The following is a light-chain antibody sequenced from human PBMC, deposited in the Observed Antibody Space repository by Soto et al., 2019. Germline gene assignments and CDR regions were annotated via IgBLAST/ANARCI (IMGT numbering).Light chain of an antibody. CDR1: NSDVGAYNY. CDR3: SSYTRSSTGV. V-gene: IGLV2-14*01. Sequence: QSVLTQPASVSGSPGQSITISCTGTNSDVGAYNYVSWYQQHPGKAPKLMIYEVSNRPSGVSNRFSGSKSGNTASLTISGLQAEDEADYYCSSYTRSSTGVFGGGTQLTVL. J-gene: IGLJ2*01. CDR2: EVS.